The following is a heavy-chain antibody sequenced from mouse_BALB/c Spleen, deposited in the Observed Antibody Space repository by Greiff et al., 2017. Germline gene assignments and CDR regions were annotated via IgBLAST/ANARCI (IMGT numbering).Heavy chain of an antibody. CDR1: GFNFNDYY. Sequence: EVQLEESGAELVRSGASVKLSCTASGFNFNDYYMHWVKQRPEQGLEWIGWIDPENGDTEYAPKFQGKATMTADTSSNTAYLQLSSLTSEDTAVYYGNEASRTDRDYWYFDVWGAGTTVTVSS. V-gene: IGHV14-4*02. J-gene: IGHJ1*01. D-gene: IGHD3-2*01. CDR2: IDPENGDT. CDR3: NEASRTDRDYWYFDV.